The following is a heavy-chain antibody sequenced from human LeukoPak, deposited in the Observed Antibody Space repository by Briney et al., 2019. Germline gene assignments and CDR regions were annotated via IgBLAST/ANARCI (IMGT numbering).Heavy chain of an antibody. CDR1: GDSISSSGNF. CDR3: ARHEEEDGYNAKTFDY. J-gene: IGHJ4*02. CDR2: TYYSRKT. Sequence: SETLSLTCTVSGDSISSSGNFWGWVRQPPGRGLEWVASTYYSRKTYYNPSLKSRVTISVDTSKNQFSLKQSSVTAADTAVYYCARHEEEDGYNAKTFDYWGQGTLVTVSS. V-gene: IGHV4-39*01. D-gene: IGHD5-24*01.